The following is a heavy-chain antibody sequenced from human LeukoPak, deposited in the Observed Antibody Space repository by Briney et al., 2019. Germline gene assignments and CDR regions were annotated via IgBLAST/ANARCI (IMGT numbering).Heavy chain of an antibody. D-gene: IGHD1-26*01. V-gene: IGHV3-15*05. CDR1: GFTFSNAW. CDR2: LRSKTDGGTI. Sequence: AGGSLRLSCAASGFTFSNAWMSWVRQAPGKGLEWVGRLRSKTDGGTIDYAAPVKGRFTISRDDSRNTLYLQMNSLKTEDTAVYYCTTVIMGAPKDDYWGQGTLVTVSS. J-gene: IGHJ4*02. CDR3: TTVIMGAPKDDY.